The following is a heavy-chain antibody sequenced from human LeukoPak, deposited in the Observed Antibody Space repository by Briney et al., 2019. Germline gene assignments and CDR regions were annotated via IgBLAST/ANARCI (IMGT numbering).Heavy chain of an antibody. J-gene: IGHJ3*02. CDR2: IYHSGST. CDR1: GYSISSGYY. D-gene: IGHD3-22*01. V-gene: IGHV4-38-2*02. CDR3: ARVTMIVNGPAFDI. Sequence: PSETLSLTCTVSGYSISSGYYWGWIRQPPGKGLEWIGSIYHSGSTYYNPSLKSRVTISVDTSKNQFSLKLSSVTAADTAVYYCARVTMIVNGPAFDIWGQGTMVTVSS.